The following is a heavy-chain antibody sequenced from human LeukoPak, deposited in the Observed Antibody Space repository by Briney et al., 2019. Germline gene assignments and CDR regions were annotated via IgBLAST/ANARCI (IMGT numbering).Heavy chain of an antibody. Sequence: ASVKVSCKVSGHRLNEICTHWVRQAPGKGLEWMGSFDPDPEDGGTIYSQSFQGRITMTEDTFTGTASLEVISLTSEDTAFYYCALGKSHSPLEYWGQGTLVTVSS. CDR1: GHRLNEIC. D-gene: IGHD2-21*01. CDR3: ALGKSHSPLEY. CDR2: FDPDPEDGGT. V-gene: IGHV1-24*01. J-gene: IGHJ4*02.